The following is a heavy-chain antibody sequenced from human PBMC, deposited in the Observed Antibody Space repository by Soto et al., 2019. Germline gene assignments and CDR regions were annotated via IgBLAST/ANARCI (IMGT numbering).Heavy chain of an antibody. J-gene: IGHJ4*02. CDR2: VYYNGST. CDR1: GGSISSYY. CDR3: AKQSSSANYFDY. D-gene: IGHD6-6*01. Sequence: SETLSLTCPVSGGSISSYYWSWIRQPPGKGLEWIGYVYYNGSTNYNPSLKSRVTISVDTSKNQFSLKLSSVTAADTAVYYCAKQSSSANYFDYWGQGTLVT. V-gene: IGHV4-59*01.